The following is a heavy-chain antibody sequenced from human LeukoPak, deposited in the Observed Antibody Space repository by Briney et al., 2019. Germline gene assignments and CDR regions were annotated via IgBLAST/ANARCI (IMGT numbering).Heavy chain of an antibody. CDR1: GFTFSDYR. Sequence: GGSLRLSCAVSGFTFSDYRMRWVRQAPGKGLEWVANIKEDGSEKYYVDSVKGRFAISRDNAKGSLYLLMNSLRAEDTAMYYCARDTIAAGDWGQGTLVTVSS. CDR2: IKEDGSEK. CDR3: ARDTIAAGD. V-gene: IGHV3-7*01. D-gene: IGHD6-13*01. J-gene: IGHJ4*02.